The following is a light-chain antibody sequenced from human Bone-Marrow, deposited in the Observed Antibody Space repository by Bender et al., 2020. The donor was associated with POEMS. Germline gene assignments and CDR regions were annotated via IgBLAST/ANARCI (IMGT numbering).Light chain of an antibody. CDR1: SSDVGSYTY. CDR2: EVN. V-gene: IGLV2-8*01. Sequence: QSALTQPASVSGSPGQSITISCTGTSSDVGSYTYVSWYQQHPGKAPKLLIYEVNKRPSGVPDRFSGSKSGNTASLTVSGLQAEDEADYFCISYAGSTDYVFGTGTEVTVL. J-gene: IGLJ1*01. CDR3: ISYAGSTDYV.